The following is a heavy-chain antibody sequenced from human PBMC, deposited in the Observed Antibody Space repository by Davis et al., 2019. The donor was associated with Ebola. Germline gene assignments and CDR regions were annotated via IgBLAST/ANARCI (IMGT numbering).Heavy chain of an antibody. CDR1: GFTFSSYA. CDR3: AKDRTTVGFDY. Sequence: GGSLRLSCSASGFTFSSYAMHWVRQAPGKGLEYVSAISSNGGSTYYAGSVKGRFTISRDNSKNTLYLQMNSLRAEDTAVYYCAKDRTTVGFDYWGQGTLVTVSS. V-gene: IGHV3-64*04. D-gene: IGHD4-23*01. CDR2: ISSNGGST. J-gene: IGHJ4*02.